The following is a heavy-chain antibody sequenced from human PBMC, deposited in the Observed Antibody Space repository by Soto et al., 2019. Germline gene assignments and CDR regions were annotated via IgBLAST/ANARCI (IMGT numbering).Heavy chain of an antibody. Sequence: GGSLRLSCAASGFTFSDYYMSWIRQAPGKGLEWVSYISSSSSYTNYADSVKGRFTISRDNAKNSLYLQMNSLRAEDTAVYYCARDSGGTGPTDYWGQGTLVTVSS. V-gene: IGHV3-11*05. CDR1: GFTFSDYY. CDR3: ARDSGGTGPTDY. D-gene: IGHD2-15*01. CDR2: ISSSSSYT. J-gene: IGHJ4*02.